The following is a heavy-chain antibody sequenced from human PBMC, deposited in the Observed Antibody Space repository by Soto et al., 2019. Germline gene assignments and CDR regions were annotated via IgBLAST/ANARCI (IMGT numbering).Heavy chain of an antibody. J-gene: IGHJ4*02. CDR1: GFTFSSYA. CDR2: IWYDGTNK. CDR3: ARAQSSGNYYSDY. D-gene: IGHD1-26*01. V-gene: IGHV3-33*01. Sequence: QVQLVESGGGVVQPGRSLRLSCAASGFTFSSYAMHWVRQAPGKGLEWVAVIWYDGTNKYYADYVKGRFTISRDNSKNTLYLQMNSLRGEDTALYYCARAQSSGNYYSDYWGQGTLVTVSS.